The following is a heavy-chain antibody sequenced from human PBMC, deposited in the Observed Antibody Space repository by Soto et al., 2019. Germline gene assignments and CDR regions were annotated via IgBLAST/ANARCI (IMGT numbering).Heavy chain of an antibody. CDR3: ASFGYNWNDGLYYYGMDV. CDR1: GYTFTSYA. D-gene: IGHD1-1*01. CDR2: INAGNGNT. V-gene: IGHV1-3*01. J-gene: IGHJ6*02. Sequence: QVQLVQSGAEVKKPGASVKVSCKASGYTFTSYAMHWVRQPPGQRLEWMGWINAGNGNTKYSQQFQGRVTITRDTSASTAYMELSSLRSEDTAVYYCASFGYNWNDGLYYYGMDVWGQGTTVTVSS.